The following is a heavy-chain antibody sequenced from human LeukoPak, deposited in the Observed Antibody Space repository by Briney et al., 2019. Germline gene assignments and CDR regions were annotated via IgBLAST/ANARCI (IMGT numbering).Heavy chain of an antibody. CDR1: GFTFSSHS. CDR3: ARAGYDILTGYSYYFDY. D-gene: IGHD3-9*01. J-gene: IGHJ4*02. Sequence: GGSLRLSCAASGFTFSSHSMNWVRQAPGKGLEWVSFISSSNYIYYADSVESRFTISRDNAKNSLYLQMNSLRAEDTAVYYCARAGYDILTGYSYYFDYWGQGTLVTVSS. CDR2: ISSSNYI. V-gene: IGHV3-21*01.